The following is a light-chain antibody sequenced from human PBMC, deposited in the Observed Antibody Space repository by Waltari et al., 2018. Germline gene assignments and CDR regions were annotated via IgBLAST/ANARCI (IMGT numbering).Light chain of an antibody. V-gene: IGKV1-13*02. CDR2: YAN. J-gene: IGKJ2*03. Sequence: IQMSQSPSSLSASVGDRVTITCRASQGISSYLNWYQQKPGKAPKLLIYYANSLASGVPSRFSGSGSGTEFTLTISSLQPEDFVTYYCQQGNSYPYRFGQGTKVEIK. CDR3: QQGNSYPYR. CDR1: QGISSY.